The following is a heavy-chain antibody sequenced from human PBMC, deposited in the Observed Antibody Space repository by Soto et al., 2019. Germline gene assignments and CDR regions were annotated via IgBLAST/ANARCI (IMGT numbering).Heavy chain of an antibody. CDR1: GYTFTSYG. V-gene: IGHV1-18*04. CDR3: ARDGQDIVVVVAATGNWFDP. CDR2: ISAYNGNT. D-gene: IGHD2-15*01. Sequence: ASVKVSCKASGYTFTSYGISWVRQAPGQGLEWMGWISAYNGNTNYAQKLQGRVTMTTDTSTSTAYMELRSLRSDDTAVYYCARDGQDIVVVVAATGNWFDPRGRGTLVTVSS. J-gene: IGHJ5*02.